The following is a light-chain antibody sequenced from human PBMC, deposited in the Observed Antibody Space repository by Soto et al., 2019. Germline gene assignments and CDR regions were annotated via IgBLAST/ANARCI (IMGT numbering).Light chain of an antibody. J-gene: IGLJ1*01. CDR2: VND. CDR1: SSNMGTNT. Sequence: QSVLTQPPSASGTPGQRVTISCSGGSSNMGTNTVSWYQQVPGTAPKVLIYVNDQRPSGVPDRFSGSNSGTSASLAISGLQLEDEAEYYCVAGDDSLIGKIFGRGTKFTVL. V-gene: IGLV1-44*01. CDR3: VAGDDSLIGKI.